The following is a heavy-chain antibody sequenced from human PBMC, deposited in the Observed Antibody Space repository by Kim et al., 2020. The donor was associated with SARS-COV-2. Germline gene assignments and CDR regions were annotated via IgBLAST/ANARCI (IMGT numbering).Heavy chain of an antibody. CDR3: TSVPGTTLAFWDAFDF. CDR1: GFTFSGSA. CDR2: IRSKANSYAT. D-gene: IGHD1-1*01. V-gene: IGHV3-73*01. Sequence: GGSLRLSCAASGFTFSGSAMHWVRQASGKGLEWVGRIRSKANSYATAYAASVKGRFTISRDDSKNTAYLQMNNLKTEDTAVYYCTSVPGTTLAFWDAFDFRGQGTIVTGSS. J-gene: IGHJ3*01.